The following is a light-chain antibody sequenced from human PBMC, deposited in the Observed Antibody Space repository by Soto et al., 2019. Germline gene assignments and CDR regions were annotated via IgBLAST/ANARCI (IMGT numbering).Light chain of an antibody. CDR3: HYAHSFPPT. J-gene: IGKJ1*01. CDR2: SAS. V-gene: IGKV1-12*01. Sequence: SSVLENVGDEITYTSQTSKDIRSSVAWYQQKPGKAPNLLIFSASALHRGVPPRFSCSGAGTAFTLTVSILQSVHIAISDCHYAHSFPPTFGQGTQ. CDR1: KDIRSS.